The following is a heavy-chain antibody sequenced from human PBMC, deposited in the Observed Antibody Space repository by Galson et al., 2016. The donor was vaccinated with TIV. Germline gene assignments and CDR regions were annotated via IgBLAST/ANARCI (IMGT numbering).Heavy chain of an antibody. CDR1: GYSISSGYY. CDR3: VRIGMLRESCSCYACPGIFDT. CDR2: ICHTETT. Sequence: SETLSLTCAVSGYSISSGYYWGWVRQPPGKGLEWLGNICHTETTYYNPSLESRVSISVDTSKNQFSPRLSSVTAADTAVYYCVRIGMLRESCSCYACPGIFDTWGQGILVTVSS. V-gene: IGHV4-38-2*01. D-gene: IGHD3-22*01. J-gene: IGHJ5*02.